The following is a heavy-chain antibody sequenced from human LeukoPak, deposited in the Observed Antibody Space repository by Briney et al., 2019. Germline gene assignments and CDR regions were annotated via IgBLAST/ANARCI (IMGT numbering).Heavy chain of an antibody. Sequence: PSETLSLTCTVSGGSISSSSYYWGWIRQPPGKGLGWIGSIYYSGSTYYNPSLKSRVTISVDTSKNQFSLRLSSVTAADTAVYYCARLSTVVTPEDYWGQGTLVTVSS. D-gene: IGHD4-23*01. CDR3: ARLSTVVTPEDY. J-gene: IGHJ4*02. CDR1: GGSISSSSYY. V-gene: IGHV4-39*01. CDR2: IYYSGST.